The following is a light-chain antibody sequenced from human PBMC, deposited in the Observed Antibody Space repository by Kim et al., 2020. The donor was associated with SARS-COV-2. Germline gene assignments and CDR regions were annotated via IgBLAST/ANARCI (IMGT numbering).Light chain of an antibody. CDR3: QQYHQYSTWT. Sequence: SVGDGVTITSRASQSINNLLAWYQQKQGKAPKVLIWDASSLEDWVPSRCSGSGSGTEFTLTISSLQPDDFATYYCQQYHQYSTWTFGQGTKVDIK. CDR2: DAS. J-gene: IGKJ1*01. CDR1: QSINNL. V-gene: IGKV1-5*01.